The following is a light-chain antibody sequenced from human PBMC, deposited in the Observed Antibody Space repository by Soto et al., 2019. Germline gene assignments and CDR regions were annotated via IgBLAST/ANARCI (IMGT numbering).Light chain of an antibody. J-gene: IGLJ2*01. Sequence: QSALTQPRSVSGSPGQSVTISCTGTSSDVGGYNYVSWYQQHPGKAPKLMIYDVSKRPSGVPDRFSGSKSGNMASLTISGLQAEDEAEYYCCSYAGSYNVVFGGGTKVSVL. CDR2: DVS. V-gene: IGLV2-11*01. CDR3: CSYAGSYNVV. CDR1: SSDVGGYNY.